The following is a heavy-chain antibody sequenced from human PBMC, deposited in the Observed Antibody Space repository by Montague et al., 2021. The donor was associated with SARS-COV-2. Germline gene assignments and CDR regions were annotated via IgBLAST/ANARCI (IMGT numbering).Heavy chain of an antibody. J-gene: IGHJ4*02. D-gene: IGHD2-2*01. Sequence: SETLSLTCAVSGDSMSSNNWWTWVRQSPGKGLEWIGEIHHIVGTYYNPSLKSRVSISVDKSRNQFSLNLNSVTAADTAFYYCATVFGGCSATSCYLYNWGRGTLVTVSS. CDR3: ATVFGGCSATSCYLYN. CDR2: IHHIVGT. CDR1: GDSMSSNNW. V-gene: IGHV4-4*02.